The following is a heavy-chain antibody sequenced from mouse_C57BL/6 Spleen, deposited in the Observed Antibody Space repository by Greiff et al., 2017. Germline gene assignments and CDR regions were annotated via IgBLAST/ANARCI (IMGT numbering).Heavy chain of an antibody. CDR3: ARIPYDYDDAMDD. V-gene: IGHV2-9-1*01. CDR2: IWTGGGT. CDR1: GFSLTSYA. Sequence: VKLMESGPGLVAPSQSLSITCTVSGFSLTSYAISWVRQPPGKGLEWLGVIWTGGGTNYNSALKSRLSISKDNSKSQVFLKMNSLQTDDTARYYCARIPYDYDDAMDDWGQGTSVTVSS. D-gene: IGHD2-4*01. J-gene: IGHJ4*01.